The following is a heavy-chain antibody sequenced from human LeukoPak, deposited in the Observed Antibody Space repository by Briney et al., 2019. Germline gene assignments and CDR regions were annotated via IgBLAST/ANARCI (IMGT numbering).Heavy chain of an antibody. CDR1: GYTFTGYY. Sequence: ASVKVSCKASGYTFTGYYMHWVRQAPGQGLEWMGWINPNRGGTNYAQKFQGRVTMTRDTSISTACMELSRLRSDDTAVYYCARDRGYCSGGSCFDAFDIWGQGTMVTVSS. CDR3: ARDRGYCSGGSCFDAFDI. J-gene: IGHJ3*02. CDR2: INPNRGGT. V-gene: IGHV1-2*02. D-gene: IGHD2-15*01.